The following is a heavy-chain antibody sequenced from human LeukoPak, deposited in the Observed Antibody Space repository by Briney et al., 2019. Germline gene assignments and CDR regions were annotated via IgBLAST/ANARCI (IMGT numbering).Heavy chain of an antibody. V-gene: IGHV4-4*07. D-gene: IGHD3-22*01. CDR2: IYTSGST. CDR1: GGSISSYY. Sequence: PSETLSLTCTVSGGSISSYYWSWIRQPAGKGLEWIGRIYTSGSTNYNPSLKSQVTMSVDTSKNQFSLKLSSVTAADTAVYYCARLNYYDSRGGYYMDVWGKGTTVTVSS. J-gene: IGHJ6*03. CDR3: ARLNYYDSRGGYYMDV.